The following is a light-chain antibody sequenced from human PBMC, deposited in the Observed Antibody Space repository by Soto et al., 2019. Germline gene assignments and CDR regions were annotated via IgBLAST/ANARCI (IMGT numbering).Light chain of an antibody. CDR2: GAS. CDR3: QQYNNWPPLT. CDR1: QSVSSN. Sequence: EIVMTQSPATLSVSPGERATLSCRASQSVSSNLAWYQQKPGQAPRLLIYGASTRATGIPARFSGSGSGTEFTLTISSLQSKDFAVYYRQQYNNWPPLTFGGGTQVQIK. J-gene: IGKJ4*01. V-gene: IGKV3-15*01.